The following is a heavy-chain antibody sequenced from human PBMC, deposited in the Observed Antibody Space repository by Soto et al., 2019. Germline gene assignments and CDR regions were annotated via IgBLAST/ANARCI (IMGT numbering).Heavy chain of an antibody. V-gene: IGHV4-39*01. CDR3: ARHGVHSSGWAGP. D-gene: IGHD6-19*01. J-gene: IGHJ5*02. CDR2: IYYSGST. CDR1: GGSINSSGDY. Sequence: SETMSLTCTVSGGSINSSGDYWGWIRPPPGKGLEWIGSIYYSGSTYYNPSLKSRVTISVDTSKNQFSLKLSSVTAADTAVYYCARHGVHSSGWAGPWGQGTLVTVSS.